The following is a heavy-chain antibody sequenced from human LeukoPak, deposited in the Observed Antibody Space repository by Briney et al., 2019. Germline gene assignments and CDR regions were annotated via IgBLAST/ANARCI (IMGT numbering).Heavy chain of an antibody. Sequence: PGGSLRLPCAASGFTFSSYAMHWVRQAPGKGLEWVAVISYDGSNKYYADSVKGRFTISRDNSKNTLYLQMNSLRAEDTAVYYCARDGVPYCSGGSCYEFRFDYWGQGTLVTVSS. CDR1: GFTFSSYA. V-gene: IGHV3-30-3*01. CDR2: ISYDGSNK. J-gene: IGHJ4*02. CDR3: ARDGVPYCSGGSCYEFRFDY. D-gene: IGHD2-15*01.